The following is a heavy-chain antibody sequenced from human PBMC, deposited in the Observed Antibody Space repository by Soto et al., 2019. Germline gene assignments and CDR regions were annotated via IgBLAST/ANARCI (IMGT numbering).Heavy chain of an antibody. CDR1: GYTFTGYY. V-gene: IGHV1-2*02. CDR2: INPNSGGT. CDR3: AKDRGQLVMGGYGMDV. Sequence: ASVKVSCKASGYTFTGYYMHWVRQAPGQGLEWMGWINPNSGGTNYAQKFQGRVTMTRDTSISTAYMELSRLRSDDTALYYCAKDRGQLVMGGYGMDVWGQGTTVTVSS. J-gene: IGHJ6*02. D-gene: IGHD6-13*01.